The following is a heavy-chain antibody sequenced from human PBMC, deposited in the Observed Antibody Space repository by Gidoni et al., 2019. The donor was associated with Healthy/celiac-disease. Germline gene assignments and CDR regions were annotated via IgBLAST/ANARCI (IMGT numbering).Heavy chain of an antibody. CDR2: ISGSGGST. CDR1: GFSFSSYA. Sequence: EVQLLESGGGLVQPGGSLRLAGAASGFSFSSYAMSWVRQAPGKGLEWVSAISGSGGSTYYADSVKGRFTISRDNSKNTLYLQMNSLRAEDTAVYYCAKDQFGWELLRLRSGFDYWGQGTLVTVSS. J-gene: IGHJ4*02. D-gene: IGHD1-26*01. V-gene: IGHV3-23*01. CDR3: AKDQFGWELLRLRSGFDY.